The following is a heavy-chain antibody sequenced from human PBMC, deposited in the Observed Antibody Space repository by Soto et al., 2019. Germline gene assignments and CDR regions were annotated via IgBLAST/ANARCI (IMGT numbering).Heavy chain of an antibody. CDR1: GFTFTNYA. V-gene: IGHV3-23*01. J-gene: IGHJ6*03. D-gene: IGHD2-2*01. Sequence: GGSLRLSCAASGFTFTNYAMSWVRQAPGKGLEWVSGIIGSGGRRYYADSVKGRFTISRDNSKNTLYLQMNSLRAEDTAVYYCAKSGVPDADYFYYYMDVWGKGTTVTVS. CDR2: IIGSGGRR. CDR3: AKSGVPDADYFYYYMDV.